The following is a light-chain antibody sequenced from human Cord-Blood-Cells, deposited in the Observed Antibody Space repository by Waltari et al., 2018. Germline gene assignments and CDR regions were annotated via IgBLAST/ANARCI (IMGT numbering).Light chain of an antibody. CDR3: QQSYSTPFT. CDR2: AAS. CDR1: QSISSY. V-gene: IGKV1-39*01. J-gene: IGKJ3*01. Sequence: DIQMTQSPPSLSASVGDRVTITCRASQSISSYLNWYQQKPGKAPKLLIYAASSLQRGVPSRFSGSGAGTDFTLTISRLQPEDFATYDCQQSYSTPFTFGPGTKVDIK.